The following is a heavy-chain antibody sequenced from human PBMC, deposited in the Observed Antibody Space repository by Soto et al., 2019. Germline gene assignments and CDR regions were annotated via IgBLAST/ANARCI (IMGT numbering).Heavy chain of an antibody. D-gene: IGHD3-10*01. CDR3: ARHEFYFDY. V-gene: IGHV3-48*02. CDR2: ISSSSTTI. Sequence: EVQLVESGGGLVQPGGSLRLSCVASGFTFNSYSMNWVRQAPGKGLEWVSYISSSSTTIYYADSVKGRFTISRDNAKISLYRQMNSLRDEDTAVYYCARHEFYFDYWGQGTLVTVSS. J-gene: IGHJ4*02. CDR1: GFTFNSYS.